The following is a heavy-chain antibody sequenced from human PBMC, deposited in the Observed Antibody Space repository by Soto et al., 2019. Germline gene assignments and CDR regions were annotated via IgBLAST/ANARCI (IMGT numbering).Heavy chain of an antibody. Sequence: GSVKVSGKASGYTFTGYYMHWFLQSPGQCLEWMGWINPNSGGTNYAQKFQGWVTMTRDTSISTAYMELSRLRSDDTAVYYCARGTRGSGPPYYYYGMDVWGQGTTVTVSS. CDR3: ARGTRGSGPPYYYYGMDV. V-gene: IGHV1-2*04. CDR1: GYTFTGYY. CDR2: INPNSGGT. J-gene: IGHJ6*02. D-gene: IGHD3-10*01.